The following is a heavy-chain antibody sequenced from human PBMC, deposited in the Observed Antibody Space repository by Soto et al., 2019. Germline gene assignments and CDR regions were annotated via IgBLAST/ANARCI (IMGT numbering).Heavy chain of an antibody. Sequence: ASVKVSCKASGYTFTSYGISWVRQAPGQGLEWMGWISAYNGNTNYAQKLQGRVTMTTDTSTSTAYMELRSLRSDDTAVYYCARVPYSSSWYGGGHYFDYWGQGTLVTVSS. CDR3: ARVPYSSSWYGGGHYFDY. CDR1: GYTFTSYG. D-gene: IGHD6-13*01. CDR2: ISAYNGNT. V-gene: IGHV1-18*01. J-gene: IGHJ4*02.